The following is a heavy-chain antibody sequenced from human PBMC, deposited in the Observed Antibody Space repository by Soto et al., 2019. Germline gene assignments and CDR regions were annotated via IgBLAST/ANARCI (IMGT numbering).Heavy chain of an antibody. CDR1: GFIFSHYA. J-gene: IGHJ4*02. Sequence: EVQLLESGGGLVPPGGSLRLSCAASGFIFSHYAMSWVRQTPGKGLEWVSTISGSGGSTYYADSMKGRFTISRDNSKNTLYPQMNSLRAEDTAVYYCAVLTDCTNGVCTRTFDYWGQGTLVTVSS. D-gene: IGHD2-8*01. CDR3: AVLTDCTNGVCTRTFDY. V-gene: IGHV3-23*01. CDR2: ISGSGGST.